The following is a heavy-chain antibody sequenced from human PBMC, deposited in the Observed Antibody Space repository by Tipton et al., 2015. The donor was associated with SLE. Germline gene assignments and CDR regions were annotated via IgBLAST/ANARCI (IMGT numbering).Heavy chain of an antibody. Sequence: TLSLTCNVSGGSISSTSYYWAWLRQPPGKGLEWIGSMYYSGTTYYNPSLKSRLTISRDDSKKTLYLQMNSLRPEDTAVYYCARDLVGALYYFDYWGQGTLVTVSS. D-gene: IGHD1-26*01. CDR1: GGSISSTSYY. J-gene: IGHJ4*02. CDR2: MYYSGTT. CDR3: ARDLVGALYYFDY. V-gene: IGHV4-39*02.